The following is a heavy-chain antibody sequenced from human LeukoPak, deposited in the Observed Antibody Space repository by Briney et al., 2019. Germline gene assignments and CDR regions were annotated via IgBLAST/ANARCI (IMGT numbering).Heavy chain of an antibody. CDR1: GYTFTSYY. J-gene: IGHJ4*02. CDR3: ARDTGYCSGGSCYAARSYFDY. Sequence: GASVKVSCKASGYTFTSYYMHWVRQAPGQGLEWMGIINPSGGSTSYAQKFQGRVTMTRDTSTSTVYMELSSLRSEDTAVYYCARDTGYCSGGSCYAARSYFDYWGQGTLVTVSS. CDR2: INPSGGST. D-gene: IGHD2-15*01. V-gene: IGHV1-46*01.